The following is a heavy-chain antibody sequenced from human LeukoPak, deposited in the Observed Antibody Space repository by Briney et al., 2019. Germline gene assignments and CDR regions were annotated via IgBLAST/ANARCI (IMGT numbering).Heavy chain of an antibody. CDR3: AKSYCSSTSCYAHFDY. V-gene: IGHV3-23*01. Sequence: PGGSLRLSCAASGFTSSSYAMSWVRQAPGKGLEWVSAISGSGGSTYYADSVKGRFTISRDNSKNTLYLQMNSLRAEDTAVYYCAKSYCSSTSCYAHFDYWGQGTLVTVSS. CDR2: ISGSGGST. J-gene: IGHJ4*02. D-gene: IGHD2-2*01. CDR1: GFTSSSYA.